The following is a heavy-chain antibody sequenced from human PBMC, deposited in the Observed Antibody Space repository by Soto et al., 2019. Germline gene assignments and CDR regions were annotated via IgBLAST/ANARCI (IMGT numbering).Heavy chain of an antibody. V-gene: IGHV3-7*03. Sequence: GGSLRLSCAASGFIFSKSWMSWLRQAPGKGLEWVGHLSPEANRKNSANSVQVRFTIATDKVKSRLYLYMNALRPYTTAVSHGVRRSRDNPYDYWGQGTLVTVSS. D-gene: IGHD1-20*01. CDR3: VRRSRDNPYDY. CDR1: GFIFSKSW. CDR2: LSPEANRK. J-gene: IGHJ4*02.